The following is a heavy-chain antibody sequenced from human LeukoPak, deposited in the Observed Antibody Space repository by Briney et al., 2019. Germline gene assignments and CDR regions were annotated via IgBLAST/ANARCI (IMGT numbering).Heavy chain of an antibody. CDR1: GYTLSSYY. V-gene: IGHV1-46*01. D-gene: IGHD3-16*01. CDR2: INPSAGST. J-gene: IGHJ3*02. Sequence: ASVKVSCKASGYTLSSYYMHWVRQAPGQGLEWMGIINPSAGSTAFAQKFQGRVTMTRDTSTSTAYMELSSLTSDDTAVYYCARQFGPTDAFDIWGQGTMVTVSS. CDR3: ARQFGPTDAFDI.